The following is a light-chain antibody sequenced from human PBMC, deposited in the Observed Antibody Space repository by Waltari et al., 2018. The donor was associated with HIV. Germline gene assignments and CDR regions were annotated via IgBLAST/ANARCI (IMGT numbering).Light chain of an antibody. Sequence: QAVVTQEPPLTVSPGGTATPTCGSSPRAASSGHRAHWFQQKTGQAPKTLNYDPNNKHSWTPARFSGSLLGGKAALTLSGAQPEDEAKYYCLLSYAGARPVVFGGGTQLTVL. CDR3: LLSYAGARPVV. V-gene: IGLV7-46*01. CDR2: DPN. CDR1: PRAASSGHR. J-gene: IGLJ2*01.